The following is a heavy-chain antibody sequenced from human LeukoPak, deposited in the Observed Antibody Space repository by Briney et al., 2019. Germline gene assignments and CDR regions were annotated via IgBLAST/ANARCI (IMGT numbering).Heavy chain of an antibody. CDR2: INHSGST. J-gene: IGHJ4*02. V-gene: IGHV4-34*01. D-gene: IGHD3-3*01. CDR1: GGSFSGYY. Sequence: SETLSLTCAVYGGSFSGYYWSWIRQPPGKGLEWIGEINHSGSTNYNPSLKSRVTISVDTSKNQFSLKLSSVTAADTAVYYCARANEYEWLLYYYWGQGTLVTVSS. CDR3: ARANEYEWLLYYY.